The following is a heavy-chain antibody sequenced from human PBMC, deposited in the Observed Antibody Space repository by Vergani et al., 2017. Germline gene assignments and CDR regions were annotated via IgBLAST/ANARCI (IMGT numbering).Heavy chain of an antibody. CDR3: VREAPIVVGAFDI. CDR2: IRQDGSEK. V-gene: IGHV3-7*03. J-gene: IGHJ3*02. CDR1: GFTFSSYW. Sequence: EVQLVESGGGLVQPGGSLRLSCAASGFTFSSYWMSWVRQAPGKGLEGVASIRQDGSEKYYLDSVKGRFTISRDNAKNSLYLQMNSLRAEDTAVYYCVREAPIVVGAFDIWGQGTMVTVSS. D-gene: IGHD2-21*01.